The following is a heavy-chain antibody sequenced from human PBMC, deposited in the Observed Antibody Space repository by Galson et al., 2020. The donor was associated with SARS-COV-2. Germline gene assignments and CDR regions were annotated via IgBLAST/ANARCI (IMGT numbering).Heavy chain of an antibody. J-gene: IGHJ4*02. CDR2: VSYTGDT. CDR3: ARVSLGGTHLDS. V-gene: IGHV4-34*01. CDR1: RGSLTNYF. Sequence: SQASETLSLTCAVYRGSLTNYFWSWVRQIPGKDLEWIGEVSYTGDTNYNPSLNRRVTMSVDTSQNQFSLKLTSVTAADTALYFCARVSLGGTHLDSWAQGTLVTVSP. D-gene: IGHD7-27*01.